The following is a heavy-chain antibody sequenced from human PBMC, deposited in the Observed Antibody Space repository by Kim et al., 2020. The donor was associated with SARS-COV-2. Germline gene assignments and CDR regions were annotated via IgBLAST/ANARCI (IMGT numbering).Heavy chain of an antibody. CDR3: ARDRWVPSLITMVQGVYYYGMDV. J-gene: IGHJ6*02. CDR2: ISAYNGNT. D-gene: IGHD3-10*01. V-gene: IGHV1-18*01. Sequence: ASVKVSCKASGYTFTSYGISWVRQAPGQGLEWMGWISAYNGNTNYAQKLQGRVTMTTDTSTSTAYMELRSLRSDDTAVYYCARDRWVPSLITMVQGVYYYGMDVWGQGTTVTVSS. CDR1: GYTFTSYG.